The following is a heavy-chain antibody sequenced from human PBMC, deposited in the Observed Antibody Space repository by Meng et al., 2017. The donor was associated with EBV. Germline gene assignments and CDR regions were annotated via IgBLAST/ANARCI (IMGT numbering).Heavy chain of an antibody. V-gene: IGHV2-5*02. CDR1: GFPLRTRGVG. D-gene: IGHD6-6*01. J-gene: IGHJ4*02. Sequence: LTDSGPQEVQPTQPSPLTCAFSGFPLRTRGVGVGWLRQPPGQALEWLALIYWDDDKRYSPSLKSRLTITKDTSKNHVVLTMTNMDPVDAATYYCAHIIAARPFDYWGQGTLVTVSS. CDR2: IYWDDDK. CDR3: AHIIAARPFDY.